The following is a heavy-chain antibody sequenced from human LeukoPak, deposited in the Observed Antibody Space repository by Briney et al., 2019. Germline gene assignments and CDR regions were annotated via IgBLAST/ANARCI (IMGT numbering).Heavy chain of an antibody. V-gene: IGHV1-2*02. Sequence: ASVKVSCKASGYTFTHYYIHWVRQAPGQGLEWMGWINPNSGGTDYAQKFQGRVTMTRDTSISTAYMELSRLRSDDTAVYYCARSNRYTSGWRAFDYWGQGTLVTVSS. D-gene: IGHD6-19*01. CDR2: INPNSGGT. CDR1: GYTFTHYY. CDR3: ARSNRYTSGWRAFDY. J-gene: IGHJ4*02.